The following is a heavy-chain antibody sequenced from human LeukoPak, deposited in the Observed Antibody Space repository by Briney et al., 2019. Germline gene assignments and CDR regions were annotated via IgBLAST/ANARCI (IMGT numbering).Heavy chain of an antibody. Sequence: ASVTVSCKASGYTFTCYGISWVRQAPGQGLEWMGWISAYNGNTNYAQKLQGRVTMTTDTSTSTAYMELRSLRSDDTTVYYCARDRGATKSSPNFDYWGQGTLVTVSS. V-gene: IGHV1-18*01. J-gene: IGHJ4*02. D-gene: IGHD1-26*01. CDR1: GYTFTCYG. CDR2: ISAYNGNT. CDR3: ARDRGATKSSPNFDY.